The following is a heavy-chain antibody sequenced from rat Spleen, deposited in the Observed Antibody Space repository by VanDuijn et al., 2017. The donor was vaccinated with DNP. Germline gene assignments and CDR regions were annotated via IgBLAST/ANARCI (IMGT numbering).Heavy chain of an antibody. CDR3: AKDKAEGIVT. Sequence: EVQLVESDGGLVQPGRSLKLSCAASGFTFSDYYMAWVRQAPTKGLEWVTTISSDGSDTYYRDSVKGRFTISRDNAENTVYLQMNSLRSEDTATYYWAKDKAEGIVTWGQGVMVTVSS. J-gene: IGHJ2*01. CDR2: ISSDGSDT. V-gene: IGHV5-7*01. D-gene: IGHD1-11*01. CDR1: GFTFSDYY.